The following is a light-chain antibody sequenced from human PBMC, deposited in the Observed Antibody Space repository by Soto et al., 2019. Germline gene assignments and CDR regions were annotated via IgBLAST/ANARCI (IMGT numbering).Light chain of an antibody. Sequence: QSALTQPPSASGSPGLSVTISCTGTSSDVGGYSYVSWYQQHPGKAPKLMIYEVTKRPSGVPDRFSGSRSGNTASLIVSGLQAEDEADYYCSSYVGIGNSLVFGAGTKLTVL. J-gene: IGLJ1*01. CDR3: SSYVGIGNSLV. CDR2: EVT. V-gene: IGLV2-8*01. CDR1: SSDVGGYSY.